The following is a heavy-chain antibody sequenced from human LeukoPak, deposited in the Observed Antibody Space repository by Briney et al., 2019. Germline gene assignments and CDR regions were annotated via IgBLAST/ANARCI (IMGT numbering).Heavy chain of an antibody. D-gene: IGHD1-26*01. CDR2: IKSKTDGGTT. CDR1: GFTFSSYS. CDR3: TTDNWELLGWVDIDY. J-gene: IGHJ4*02. Sequence: PGGSLRLSCAASGFTFSSYSMSWVRQAPGKGLEWVGRIKSKTDGGTTDYAAPVKGRFTISRDDSKNTLYLQMNSPKTEDTAVYYCTTDNWELLGWVDIDYWGQGTLVTVSS. V-gene: IGHV3-15*01.